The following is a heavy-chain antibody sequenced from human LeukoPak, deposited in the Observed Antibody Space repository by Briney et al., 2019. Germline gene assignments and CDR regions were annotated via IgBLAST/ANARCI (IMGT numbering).Heavy chain of an antibody. CDR2: ISSSGSTI. CDR1: GFTFSSYG. CDR3: ARPLFRYCSGGSCYHDAFDI. D-gene: IGHD2-15*01. Sequence: GGSLRLSCAASGFTFSSYGMHWVRQAPGKGLEWVSYISSSGSTIYYADSVKGRFTISRDNAKNSLYLQMNSLRAEDTAVYYCARPLFRYCSGGSCYHDAFDIWGQGTMVTVSS. J-gene: IGHJ3*02. V-gene: IGHV3-48*04.